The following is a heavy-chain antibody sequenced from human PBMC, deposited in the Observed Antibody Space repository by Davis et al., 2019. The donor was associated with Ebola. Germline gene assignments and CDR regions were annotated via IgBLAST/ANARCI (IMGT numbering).Heavy chain of an antibody. Sequence: SETLSLTCTVSGGSLSNFYWSWIRQPPGEGLEWIGYIFSSGSTEYNPSLKSRVTMTVDTSKNQFSLELNSLTSADTAIYYCARHHNGGTYPLDYWGQGTLVTVSS. V-gene: IGHV4-59*08. CDR3: ARHHNGGTYPLDY. J-gene: IGHJ4*02. CDR1: GGSLSNFY. CDR2: IFSSGST. D-gene: IGHD1-26*01.